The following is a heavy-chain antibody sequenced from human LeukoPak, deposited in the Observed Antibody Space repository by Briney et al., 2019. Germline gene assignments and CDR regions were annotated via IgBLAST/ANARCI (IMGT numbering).Heavy chain of an antibody. CDR3: ASASGLNDAFDI. CDR2: IYYSGST. Sequence: SETLSLTCTVSGGSISSNYYYWGWIRQPPGKGLEWIENIYYSGSTYYNPSLRSRVTISIDTSKNQFSLKVKSVTAADTAVYYCASASGLNDAFDIWGQGTMVTVSS. D-gene: IGHD6-19*01. CDR1: GGSISSNYYY. J-gene: IGHJ3*02. V-gene: IGHV4-39*07.